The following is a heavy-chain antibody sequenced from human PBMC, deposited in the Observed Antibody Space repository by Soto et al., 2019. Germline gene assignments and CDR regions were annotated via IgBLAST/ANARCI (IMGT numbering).Heavy chain of an antibody. CDR2: ISGSGGST. CDR1: GFTFSSYA. CDR3: AKDSGPNRGPNWNDNFDY. J-gene: IGHJ4*02. D-gene: IGHD1-1*01. Sequence: EVQLLESGGDLVQPGGSLRLSCAASGFTFSSYAMNWVRQAPGQGLEWVSAISGSGGSTYYADSVKGRFTISRDNSRNTLCLQMNSLRAEDTDVYYCAKDSGPNRGPNWNDNFDYWGQGTLVTVSS. V-gene: IGHV3-23*01.